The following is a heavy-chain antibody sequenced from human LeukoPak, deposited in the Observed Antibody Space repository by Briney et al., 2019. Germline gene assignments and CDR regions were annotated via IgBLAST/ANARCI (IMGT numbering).Heavy chain of an antibody. CDR3: ATTAEYYYDSSGYYWDY. CDR2: IIGSGGST. D-gene: IGHD3-22*01. Sequence: PGGSLRLSCAASGFTFSSYAMSWVRQAPGKGMEWDSAIIGSGGSTYYADSVKGRFTISRDNSKNTLYLQMNSLRAEDTAVYYCATTAEYYYDSSGYYWDYWGQGTLVTVSS. J-gene: IGHJ4*02. CDR1: GFTFSSYA. V-gene: IGHV3-23*01.